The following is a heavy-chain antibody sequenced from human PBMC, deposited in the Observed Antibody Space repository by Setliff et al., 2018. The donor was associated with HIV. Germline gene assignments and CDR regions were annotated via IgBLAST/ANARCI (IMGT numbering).Heavy chain of an antibody. V-gene: IGHV5-51*01. J-gene: IGHJ1*01. CDR1: GYDFTRYW. Sequence: GESLKISCKGSGYDFTRYWIAWVRQMPGKGLEWMGLIYPGDSETRYSPSFQGPVTISADKSISTAYLQWSSLKASDSAMYYCARAAVGYCNDGSCYTTEFFQHWGQGTLVTVSS. D-gene: IGHD2-15*01. CDR2: IYPGDSET. CDR3: ARAAVGYCNDGSCYTTEFFQH.